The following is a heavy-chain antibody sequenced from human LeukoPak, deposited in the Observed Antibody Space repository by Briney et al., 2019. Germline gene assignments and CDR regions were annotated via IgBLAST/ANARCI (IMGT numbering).Heavy chain of an antibody. V-gene: IGHV4-34*01. D-gene: IGHD4-17*01. CDR1: GGSFSGYY. Sequence: PSETLSLTCAVYGGSFSGYYWSWIRQPPGKGLEWIGEINHSGSTNYNPSLKSRVTISVDTSKNQFSLKLSSVTAADTAVYYCARGPVTTVTQFPFDYWGQGTLVTVSS. J-gene: IGHJ4*02. CDR2: INHSGST. CDR3: ARGPVTTVTQFPFDY.